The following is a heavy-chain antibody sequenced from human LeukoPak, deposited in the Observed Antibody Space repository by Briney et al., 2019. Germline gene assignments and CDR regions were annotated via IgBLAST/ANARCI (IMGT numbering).Heavy chain of an antibody. Sequence: GGSLRLSCAASGFTFSDYWMSWVRQAPGKGPEWVANINQGGSDQYYVDSLKGRFTISRDNAKNLLFLQMNGLTAEDTAVNYCAATNWFDSWGQGTLVTVSS. D-gene: IGHD1-26*01. CDR2: INQGGSDQ. V-gene: IGHV3-7*01. CDR3: AATNWFDS. CDR1: GFTFSDYW. J-gene: IGHJ5*01.